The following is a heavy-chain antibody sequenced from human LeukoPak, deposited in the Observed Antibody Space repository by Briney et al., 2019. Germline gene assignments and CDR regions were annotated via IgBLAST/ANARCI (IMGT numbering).Heavy chain of an antibody. CDR2: ISGRDGST. CDR3: ARVASDGNCYQSDY. CDR1: GFTFSYYA. D-gene: IGHD2-15*01. Sequence: GGSLRLSCVASGFTFSYYAMSWVRQAPGKGLEWVSTISGRDGSTYYADSVKGRFTISRDNSKNTLYLQMNSLRVEDTAVYYCARVASDGNCYQSDYWGQGTLVTVSS. J-gene: IGHJ4*02. V-gene: IGHV3-23*01.